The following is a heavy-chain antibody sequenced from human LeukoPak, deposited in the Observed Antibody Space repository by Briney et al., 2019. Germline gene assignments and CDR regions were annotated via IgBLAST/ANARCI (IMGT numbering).Heavy chain of an antibody. D-gene: IGHD2/OR15-2a*01. CDR2: IYETGST. CDR1: GGSISSSNW. V-gene: IGHV4-4*02. J-gene: IGHJ4*02. Sequence: PSGTLSLTCAVSGGSISSSNWWSWVRQPPGKGLEWIGSIYETGSTYFNPSLKSRVTISVDTSNNHFSLKLTSVTAADTATYYCARVGGNINLYYFDYWGQGTLVTVSS. CDR3: ARVGGNINLYYFDY.